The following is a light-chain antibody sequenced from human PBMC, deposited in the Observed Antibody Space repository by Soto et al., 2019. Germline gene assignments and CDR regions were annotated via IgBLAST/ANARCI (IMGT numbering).Light chain of an antibody. J-gene: IGKJ1*01. V-gene: IGKV3-15*01. CDR1: QSVNKN. CDR2: DAS. CDR3: QQYKDWPPWT. Sequence: EIVMTQSPATLSVSPGERVTLSCRASQSVNKNVAWYQQKPGQGPRLVIYDASTRASGIPARFSGSGSWTDFTLTINNLQSEDFAVYYCQQYKDWPPWTFGQGTKVEIK.